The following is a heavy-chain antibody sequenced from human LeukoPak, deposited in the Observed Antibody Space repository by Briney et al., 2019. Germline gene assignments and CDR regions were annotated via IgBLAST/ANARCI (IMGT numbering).Heavy chain of an antibody. V-gene: IGHV3-11*01. CDR3: ARVRVVTAISSLSH. D-gene: IGHD2-21*02. CDR1: GFKFNDYY. Sequence: GGSLRLSCAASGFKFNDYYMTWIRQALGKGLEWVSYISPSGNAVFYADSVKGRFTISRDNARRSLYLQMNSLRDEDTAVYYCARVRVVTAISSLSHWGQGTLVTVSS. CDR2: ISPSGNAV. J-gene: IGHJ4*02.